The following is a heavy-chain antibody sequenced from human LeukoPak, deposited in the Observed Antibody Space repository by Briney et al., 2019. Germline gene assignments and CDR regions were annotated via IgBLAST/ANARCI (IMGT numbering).Heavy chain of an antibody. D-gene: IGHD3-3*01. CDR3: ATDPSPGRFEGYMDV. Sequence: ASVKVSCKVSGYTLTELSMHWVRQAPGKGREWMGGFDPEDGETIYAQKFQGRVTMTEDTSTDTAYMELSSLRSEDTAVYYSATDPSPGRFEGYMDVWGKGTTVTVSS. CDR2: FDPEDGET. J-gene: IGHJ6*03. V-gene: IGHV1-24*01. CDR1: GYTLTELS.